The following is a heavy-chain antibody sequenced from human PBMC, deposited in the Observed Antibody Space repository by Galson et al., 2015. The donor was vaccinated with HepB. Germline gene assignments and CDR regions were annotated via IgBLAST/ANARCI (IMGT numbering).Heavy chain of an antibody. V-gene: IGHV3-53*05. CDR3: AKAGLDPEVLFSFHY. CDR1: EFTLSSTH. J-gene: IGHJ4*02. Sequence: SLRLSCAASEFTLSSTHLTWVRQAPGTGLEWVALNYSGGATEYADSVKGRFTVSRDNSKNTLSLQMNSLRADDTAVYYCAKAGLDPEVLFSFHYWGLGTLVTVSS. CDR2: NYSGGAT. D-gene: IGHD1-14*01.